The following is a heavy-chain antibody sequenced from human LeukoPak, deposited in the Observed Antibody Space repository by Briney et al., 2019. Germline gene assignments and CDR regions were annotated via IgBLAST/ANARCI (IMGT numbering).Heavy chain of an antibody. D-gene: IGHD2-2*01. CDR3: ARAPYCSSTSCYARY. Sequence: ASVKVSCKASGYTFTGYYMHWVRQAPGQGLEWMGIINPSGGSTSYAQKFQGRVTMTRDMSTSTVYMELSSLRSEDTAVYYCARAPYCSSTSCYARYWGQGTLVTVSS. V-gene: IGHV1-46*01. J-gene: IGHJ4*02. CDR2: INPSGGST. CDR1: GYTFTGYY.